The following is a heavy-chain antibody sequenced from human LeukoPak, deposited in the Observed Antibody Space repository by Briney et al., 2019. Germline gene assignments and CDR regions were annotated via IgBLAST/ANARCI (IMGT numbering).Heavy chain of an antibody. CDR3: ARRGPNPLYYYYYYMDV. Sequence: SETLSLTCAVYGGSFSGYYWSWIHQPPGKGLEWIGEINHSGSTNYNPSLKSRVTISVDTSKNQFSLKLSSVTAADTAVYYCARRGPNPLYYYYYYMDVWGKGTTVTVSS. V-gene: IGHV4-34*01. CDR1: GGSFSGYY. D-gene: IGHD1-14*01. CDR2: INHSGST. J-gene: IGHJ6*03.